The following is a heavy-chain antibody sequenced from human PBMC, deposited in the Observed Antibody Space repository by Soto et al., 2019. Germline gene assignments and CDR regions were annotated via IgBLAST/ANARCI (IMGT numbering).Heavy chain of an antibody. CDR3: AGGDYGDYVYYYYYGMDV. CDR2: IIPIFGTA. J-gene: IGHJ6*02. CDR1: GGTFSSYA. D-gene: IGHD4-17*01. Sequence: SVKVSCKASGGTFSSYAISWVRQAPGQGLEWMGGIIPIFGTANYAQKFQGRVTITADESTSTAYMELSSLRSEDTAVYYCAGGDYGDYVYYYYYGMDVWGQGTTVTVSS. V-gene: IGHV1-69*13.